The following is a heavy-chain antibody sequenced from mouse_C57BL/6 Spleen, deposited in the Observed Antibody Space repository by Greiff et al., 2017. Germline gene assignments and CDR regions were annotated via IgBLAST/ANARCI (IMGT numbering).Heavy chain of an antibody. D-gene: IGHD2-1*01. V-gene: IGHV1-50*01. Sequence: QVQLQQPGAELVKPGASVKLSCKAYGYTFTSYWMQWVKQRPGQGLEWIGEIDPSDSYTNYNQKFKGKATLTVDTSSSTAYMQLSSLTSEDSAVYYCARGYYGNFDYWGQGTTLTVSS. CDR3: ARGYYGNFDY. CDR1: GYTFTSYW. J-gene: IGHJ2*01. CDR2: IDPSDSYT.